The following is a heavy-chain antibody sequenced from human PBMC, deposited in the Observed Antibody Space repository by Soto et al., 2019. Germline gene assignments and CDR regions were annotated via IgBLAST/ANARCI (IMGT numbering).Heavy chain of an antibody. J-gene: IGHJ4*02. D-gene: IGHD3-3*01. CDR2: ISRSGGST. V-gene: IGHV3-23*01. Sequence: PWGSLRLSCAASGFTFSIYAMSWVRQAPGKGLDWVSGISRSGGSTYYADSVKGRFTISLDNSKNTLYLQMNSPRAEDTAVYYCAKTRRYDFWSGYFDYWGQGTLFTVSS. CDR3: AKTRRYDFWSGYFDY. CDR1: GFTFSIYA.